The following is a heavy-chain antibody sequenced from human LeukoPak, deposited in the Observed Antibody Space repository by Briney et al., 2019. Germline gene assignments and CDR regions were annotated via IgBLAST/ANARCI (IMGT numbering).Heavy chain of an antibody. J-gene: IGHJ4*02. CDR3: AKDVRGDGHRYFDS. Sequence: GGSLRLSCSASGFIFTNFGIQWVRQTPGKGLECVAYIAYDSSTTYFGASVKGRFTISRDTSKNTVYLQMNSLRLEDTAVYFCAKDVRGDGHRYFDSWGQGTLVSVSS. CDR2: IAYDSSTT. V-gene: IGHV3-30*02. D-gene: IGHD5-24*01. CDR1: GFIFTNFG.